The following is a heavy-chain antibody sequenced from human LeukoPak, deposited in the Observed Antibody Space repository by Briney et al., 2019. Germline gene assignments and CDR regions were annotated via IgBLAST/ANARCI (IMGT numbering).Heavy chain of an antibody. V-gene: IGHV3-23*01. D-gene: IGHD6-13*01. CDR2: ISGSGSSP. CDR3: AKARRGYTSSWIDY. CDR1: GFSFSGYA. Sequence: WGSLRLSCAASGFSFSGYAMTWVRQAPGKGLEWVSVISGSGSSPFYADSVKGRITISRDNSKNTLYLQMNSLRAEDTAVYYCAKARRGYTSSWIDYWGQGTLVTVSS. J-gene: IGHJ4*02.